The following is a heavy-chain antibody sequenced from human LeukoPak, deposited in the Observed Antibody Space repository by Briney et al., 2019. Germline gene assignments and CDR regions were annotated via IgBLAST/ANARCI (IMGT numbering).Heavy chain of an antibody. V-gene: IGHV4-59*01. D-gene: IGHD6-13*01. CDR2: IYYSGST. Sequence: SETLSLTCTVSGGSISSYYWSWIRQPPGKGLEWIGYIYYSGSTNYNPSLKSRVTISVGTSKNQFSLKLSSVTAADTAVYYCARVGSSWHTTFDYWGQGTLVTVSS. J-gene: IGHJ4*02. CDR3: ARVGSSWHTTFDY. CDR1: GGSISSYY.